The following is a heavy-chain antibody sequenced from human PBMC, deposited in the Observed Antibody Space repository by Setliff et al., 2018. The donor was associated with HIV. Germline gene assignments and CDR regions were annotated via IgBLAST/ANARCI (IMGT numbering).Heavy chain of an antibody. CDR2: IYSRGNT. CDR3: ARRQAEDYGSGRFDC. CDR1: GDSVSNDTYY. Sequence: SETLSLTCIVFGDSVSNDTYYWGWIRQSPGKGLEWIGSIYSRGNTYYTSSLKRRVTISIHTSRNQFSLKLNSVTAADSAVYYCARRQAEDYGSGRFDCWGHGMLVTVSS. V-gene: IGHV4-39*07. J-gene: IGHJ4*01. D-gene: IGHD3-10*01.